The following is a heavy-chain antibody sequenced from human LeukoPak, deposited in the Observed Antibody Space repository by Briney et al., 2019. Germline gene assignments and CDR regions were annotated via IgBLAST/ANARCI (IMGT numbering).Heavy chain of an antibody. CDR1: GGTFSSYA. Sequence: ASVKASCKASGGTFSSYAISWVRQAPGQGLEWMGRIIPIFGTANYAQKFQGRVTITTDESTSTAYMELSSLRSGDTAVCYCAGVSDDSSGYYSGCFDYWGQGTLVTVSS. D-gene: IGHD3-22*01. CDR2: IIPIFGTA. J-gene: IGHJ4*02. CDR3: AGVSDDSSGYYSGCFDY. V-gene: IGHV1-69*05.